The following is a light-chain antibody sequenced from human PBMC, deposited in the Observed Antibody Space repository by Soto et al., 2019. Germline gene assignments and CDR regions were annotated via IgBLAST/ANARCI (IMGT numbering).Light chain of an antibody. CDR1: HVIRND. V-gene: IGKV1-17*01. CDR2: ATS. J-gene: IGKJ1*01. Sequence: IQMTQSPSALSASVGDRVTITCRASHVIRNDLGWYQQKPGKAPKRLIYATSSLQSGVPSRFSGSGSGTEFTLTISSLQPDDFATYYCQHYNSYSEAFGQGTKVDIK. CDR3: QHYNSYSEA.